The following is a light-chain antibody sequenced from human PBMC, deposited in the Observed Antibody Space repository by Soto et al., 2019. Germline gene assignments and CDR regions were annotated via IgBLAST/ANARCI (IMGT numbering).Light chain of an antibody. J-gene: IGKJ1*01. CDR3: HQRQSWPRT. CDR2: LTS. Sequence: EILLPQSPATLSAFPGDRVTLSCRASQALNTRLAWYQHKPGQAPRLLIYLTSNRAAGVPSRFSAWGSETDFTLTISDVQPEDFAVYYCHQRQSWPRTFGQGTKVDI. CDR1: QALNTR. V-gene: IGKV3-11*01.